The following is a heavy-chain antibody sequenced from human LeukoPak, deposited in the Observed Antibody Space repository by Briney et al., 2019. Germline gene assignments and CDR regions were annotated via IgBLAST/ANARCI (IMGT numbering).Heavy chain of an antibody. D-gene: IGHD1-26*01. CDR1: GFSFSTYG. J-gene: IGHJ6*03. CDR3: AKVSGSYSGAYYYMDV. Sequence: GGSLRLSCAASGFSFSTYGIHWVRQAPGKGLEWVAIIWYDGSSKYYADSVKGRFTISRDNSKNTVYLQMNSLRAEDTAVYYCAKVSGSYSGAYYYMDVWGKGTTVIVSS. V-gene: IGHV3-33*06. CDR2: IWYDGSSK.